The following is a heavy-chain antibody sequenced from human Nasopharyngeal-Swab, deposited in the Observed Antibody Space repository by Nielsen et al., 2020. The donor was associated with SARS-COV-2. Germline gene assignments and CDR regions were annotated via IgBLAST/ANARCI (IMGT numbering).Heavy chain of an antibody. J-gene: IGHJ6*02. CDR2: ISYDVDKT. V-gene: IGHV3-30-3*01. CDR1: GFTFKSFP. CDR3: ARGASFGAVSDAMDV. D-gene: IGHD3-10*01. Sequence: GESLKISCATSGFTFKSFPMHWVRQGPDKGLERVAVISYDVDKTFYADSVKGRFTVSRDNAKNTLYLQMVNLRVEDTAVYYCARGASFGAVSDAMDVRGQGTTVTVSS.